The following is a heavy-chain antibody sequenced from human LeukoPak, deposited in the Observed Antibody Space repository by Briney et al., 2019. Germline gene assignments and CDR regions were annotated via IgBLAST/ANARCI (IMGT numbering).Heavy chain of an antibody. Sequence: SETLSLTCSVSGGSISRGGYDWSWIRPHPGKCLEWIGYIYYSGSTYYNPSLKSRVTISLDTSKIQFSLTLNSVTAADTAVYYCAREALGYCSGGNCYRFDKWGQGTLVAVSS. CDR3: AREALGYCSGGNCYRFDK. V-gene: IGHV4-31*03. D-gene: IGHD2-15*01. CDR1: GGSISRGGYD. J-gene: IGHJ4*02. CDR2: IYYSGST.